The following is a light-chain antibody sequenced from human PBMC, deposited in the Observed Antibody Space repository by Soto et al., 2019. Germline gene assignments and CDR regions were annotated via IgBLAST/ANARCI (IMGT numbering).Light chain of an antibody. V-gene: IGLV1-47*01. CDR2: RNT. CDR3: AVWDDSLSGLV. CDR1: GSNIGSNY. Sequence: QSVLSQPPAVSGTPGQRVIISCSGSGSNIGSNYVSWYQNLPGTAPKLLIYRNTQRPSGVPDRFSGSKSGTSASLAISGLRSEDESDYYCAVWDDSLSGLVFGGGTQLTVL. J-gene: IGLJ3*02.